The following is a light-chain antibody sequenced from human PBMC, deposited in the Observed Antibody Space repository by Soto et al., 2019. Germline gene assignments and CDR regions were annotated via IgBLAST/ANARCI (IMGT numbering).Light chain of an antibody. V-gene: IGLV2-8*01. CDR2: EVN. Sequence: SVLTQPPSASGSPGHSVTISCTGTSADVGGHDWVSWYRVRPGEAPKLIIYEVNQRPSGVPDRFSGSKTGNTASLTVSGLQVEDEADYFCCSYAGIKAVFGTGTKVTVL. CDR1: SADVGGHDW. CDR3: CSYAGIKAV. J-gene: IGLJ1*01.